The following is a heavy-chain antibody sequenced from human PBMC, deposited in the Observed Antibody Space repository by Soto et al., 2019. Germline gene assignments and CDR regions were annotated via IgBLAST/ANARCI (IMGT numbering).Heavy chain of an antibody. J-gene: IGHJ5*02. CDR2: IYHSGST. CDR3: AREGYCSGGSCYGSNWFDP. CDR1: GGSISSSNW. Sequence: QVQLQESGPGLVKPSGTLSLTCAVSGGSISSSNWWSWVRQPPGKGREWIGEIYHSGSTNYNPSLKSRVTISVDKSKNQFSLKLSSVTAADTAVYYCAREGYCSGGSCYGSNWFDPWGQGTLVTVSS. V-gene: IGHV4-4*02. D-gene: IGHD2-15*01.